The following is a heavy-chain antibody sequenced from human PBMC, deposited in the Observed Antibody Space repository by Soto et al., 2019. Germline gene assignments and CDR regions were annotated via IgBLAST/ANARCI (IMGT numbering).Heavy chain of an antibody. Sequence: SETLSLTCNLSGGSFHNFYWLWIRQPPGKGLEWVGHVHYSGSTNYSPSLNSRAAISPDTSKSQLSLKLRSVTAADTAMYFCARGVNYYATSGYFSIDAWGQGIPVTVSS. D-gene: IGHD3-16*01. CDR3: ARGVNYYATSGYFSIDA. V-gene: IGHV4-59*01. CDR1: GGSFHNFY. J-gene: IGHJ5*02. CDR2: VHYSGST.